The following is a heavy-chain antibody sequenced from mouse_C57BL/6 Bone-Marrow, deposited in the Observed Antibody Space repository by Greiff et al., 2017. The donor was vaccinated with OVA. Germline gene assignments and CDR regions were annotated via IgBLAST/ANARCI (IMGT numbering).Heavy chain of an antibody. Sequence: QVQLQQSGAELVRPGTSVKVSCKASGYAFTNYLIEWVKQRPGQGLEWIGVINPGSGGTNYNAKLKGKATLTADKSSSTAYMQLSSWTSEDSAVYFFVRTHYYGSIVYYFDYWGKGTTLTVPA. CDR1: GYAFTNYL. D-gene: IGHD1-1*01. J-gene: IGHJ2*01. V-gene: IGHV1-54*01. CDR2: INPGSGGT. CDR3: VRTHYYGSIVYYFDY.